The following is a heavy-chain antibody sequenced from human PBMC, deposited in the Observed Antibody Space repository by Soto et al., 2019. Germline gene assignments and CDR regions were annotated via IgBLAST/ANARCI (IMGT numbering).Heavy chain of an antibody. V-gene: IGHV4-59*01. D-gene: IGHD3-9*01. CDR3: AREAADWFGAYDV. CDR2: IYNIQYSYNSGNT. Sequence: QVQLQESGPGLVKPSETLSLTCTVSGGSLSNYFWSWVRQSPDKGLEWIGYIYNIQYSYNSGNTKYIPSFASRVSMSVDTSKNQFSLNLFSVTDADTAIYYCAREAADWFGAYDVWGQGTMVIVSS. J-gene: IGHJ3*01. CDR1: GGSLSNYF.